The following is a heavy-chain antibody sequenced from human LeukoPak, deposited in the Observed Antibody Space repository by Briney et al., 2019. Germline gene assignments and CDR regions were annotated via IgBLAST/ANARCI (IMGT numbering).Heavy chain of an antibody. CDR2: IIPIFGTA. D-gene: IGHD1-26*01. J-gene: IGHJ6*03. CDR3: ARDPYSGSYGAYYYYYMDV. CDR1: GGTFSSYA. V-gene: IGHV1-69*13. Sequence: SVKVSCTASGGTFSSYAISWVRQAPGQGLEWMGGIIPIFGTANYAQKFQGRVTITADESTSTAYMELSSLRSEDTAVYYCARDPYSGSYGAYYYYYMDVWGKGTTVTISS.